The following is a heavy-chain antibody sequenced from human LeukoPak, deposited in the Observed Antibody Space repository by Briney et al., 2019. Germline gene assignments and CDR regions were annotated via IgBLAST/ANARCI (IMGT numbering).Heavy chain of an antibody. CDR3: ARGVDWFDP. J-gene: IGHJ5*02. V-gene: IGHV3-7*01. CDR1: GFTFSRYW. Sequence: GGSLRLYCAASGFTFSRYWMSWVRQAPGKGLEWVANIKQDGSEKYYVDSVKGRFTISRDNAKNSLYLQMNSLRAEDTAVYYCARGVDWFDPWDQGTLVTVSS. CDR2: IKQDGSEK.